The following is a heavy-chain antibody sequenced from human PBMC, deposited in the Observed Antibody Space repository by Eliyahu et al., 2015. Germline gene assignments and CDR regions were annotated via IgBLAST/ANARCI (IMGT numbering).Heavy chain of an antibody. CDR1: GGTFSSYA. Sequence: QVQLVQSGAEVKKPGSSVKVXCXAXGGTFSSYAISWXRXXPGQGLEWMGGIIPIFXTANYAQKFQGRVTITADKSTSTAYMELSSLRSEDTAVYYCARAPSWRDRGYCSSTSCYAPYYYYYGMDVWGQGTTVTVSS. V-gene: IGHV1-69*06. CDR2: IIPIFXTA. D-gene: IGHD2-2*01. J-gene: IGHJ6*02. CDR3: ARAPSWRDRGYCSSTSCYAPYYYYYGMDV.